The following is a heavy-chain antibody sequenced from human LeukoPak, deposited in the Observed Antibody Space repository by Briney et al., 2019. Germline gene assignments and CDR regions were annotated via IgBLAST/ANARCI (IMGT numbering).Heavy chain of an antibody. Sequence: PGGSLGLSCAASGFTFSSSDMHWVRQVIGKGLEWVSAIGTVGDTYYSDSVKGRFTISRDNAKNSLYLQMNSLYYCVREGRSSRWDDWYFDLWGRGTLVTVSS. D-gene: IGHD6-13*01. CDR3: RWDDWYFDL. CDR1: GFTFSSSD. J-gene: IGHJ2*01. CDR2: IGTVGDT. V-gene: IGHV3-13*01.